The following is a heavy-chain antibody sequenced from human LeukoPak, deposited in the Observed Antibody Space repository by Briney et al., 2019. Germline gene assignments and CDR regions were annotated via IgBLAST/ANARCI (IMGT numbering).Heavy chain of an antibody. CDR1: GFTFSGYW. CDR2: IKQDGSEK. CDR3: ARDFYYYIDV. V-gene: IGHV3-7*01. J-gene: IGHJ6*03. Sequence: GGSLRLSCTASGFTFSGYWMTWVRQAPGKGLEWVANIKQDGSEKHYVDSVRGRFTISRENAKNSLYLQMNSLRAEDAAVYYCARDFYYYIDVWGKGTTVTVSS.